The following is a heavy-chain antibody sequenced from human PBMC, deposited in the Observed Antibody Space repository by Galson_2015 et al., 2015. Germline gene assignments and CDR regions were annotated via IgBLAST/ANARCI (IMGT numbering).Heavy chain of an antibody. D-gene: IGHD2-2*01. Sequence: SVKVSCKASGGTFSSYAISWVRQAPGQGLEWMGGVIPIFGTANYAQKFQGRVTITADKSTSTAYMELSSLRSEDTAVYYCARDAPRYCSSTSCFSYMDVWGKGTTVTVSS. CDR3: ARDAPRYCSSTSCFSYMDV. CDR2: VIPIFGTA. J-gene: IGHJ6*03. CDR1: GGTFSSYA. V-gene: IGHV1-69*06.